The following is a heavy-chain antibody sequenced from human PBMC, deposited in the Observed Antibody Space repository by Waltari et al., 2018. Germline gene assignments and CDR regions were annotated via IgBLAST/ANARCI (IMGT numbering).Heavy chain of an antibody. CDR2: IRSKAYGGTA. D-gene: IGHD5-18*01. J-gene: IGHJ4*02. V-gene: IGHV3-49*04. CDR3: TSLDTTMASDY. CDR1: GFTFGDYA. Sequence: EVQLVESGGGLVQPGRSLRLSCTASGFTFGDYAMNWVRQAPGKGLEWVSFIRSKAYGGTAEYVASVKGRFIVSRDDSKSIAFLQMNSLKIEDTAVYYCTSLDTTMASDYWGQGTLVTVSS.